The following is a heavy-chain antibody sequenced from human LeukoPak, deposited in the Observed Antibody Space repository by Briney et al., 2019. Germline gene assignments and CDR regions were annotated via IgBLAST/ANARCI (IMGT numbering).Heavy chain of an antibody. D-gene: IGHD6-6*01. CDR2: ISGSGGST. J-gene: IGHJ4*02. V-gene: IGHV3-23*01. CDR1: GFTFSSYA. Sequence: GGSLRLSCAASGFTFSSYAMSWVRQAPGKGLEWVSAISGSGGSTYYADSVKGRFTLSRDNSKNTLYLRMNSLRAEDTAVYYCAKLRSQLSEFDYWGQGTLVTVSS. CDR3: AKLRSQLSEFDY.